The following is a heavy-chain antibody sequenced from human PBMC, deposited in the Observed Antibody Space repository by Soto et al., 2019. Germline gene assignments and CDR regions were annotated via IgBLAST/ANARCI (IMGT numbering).Heavy chain of an antibody. D-gene: IGHD2-21*02. V-gene: IGHV3-15*01. Sequence: GGSLRLSCAASGFTFSNAWMSWVRQAPGKGLEWVGRIKSKTDGGTTDYDAPVKGRFTISRDDSKNTLYLQMNSLKTEDTSVYYCTTGSCGGYCYDAFDIWGQGTMVTVSS. CDR2: IKSKTDGGTT. J-gene: IGHJ3*02. CDR3: TTGSCGGYCYDAFDI. CDR1: GFTFSNAW.